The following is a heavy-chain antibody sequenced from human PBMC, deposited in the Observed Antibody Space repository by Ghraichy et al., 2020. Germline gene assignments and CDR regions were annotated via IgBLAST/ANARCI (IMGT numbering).Heavy chain of an antibody. D-gene: IGHD6-19*01. CDR3: ARGIAVAGRGVRTFDI. Sequence: ESLNIYCTVSGGSISSYYWSWIRQPPGKGLEWIGYIYYSGSTNYNPSLKSRVTISVDTSKNQFSLKLSSVTAADTAVYYCARGIAVAGRGVRTFDIWGQGTMVTVSS. CDR1: GGSISSYY. J-gene: IGHJ3*02. V-gene: IGHV4-59*01. CDR2: IYYSGST.